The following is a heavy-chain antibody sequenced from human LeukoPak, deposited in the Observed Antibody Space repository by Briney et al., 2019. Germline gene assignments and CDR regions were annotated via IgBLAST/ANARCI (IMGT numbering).Heavy chain of an antibody. CDR3: ARFVGRYCSSTSCYTGFDY. D-gene: IGHD2-2*02. CDR2: IYPGDSDT. J-gene: IGHJ4*02. Sequence: GESLKISCKGSGYSFTSYWIGWVRQMPGKGLEWMGIIYPGDSDTRYSPSFQGQVTISADKSISTAYLQWSSLKASDTAMYYCARFVGRYCSSTSCYTGFDYWGQGTLVTVSS. CDR1: GYSFTSYW. V-gene: IGHV5-51*01.